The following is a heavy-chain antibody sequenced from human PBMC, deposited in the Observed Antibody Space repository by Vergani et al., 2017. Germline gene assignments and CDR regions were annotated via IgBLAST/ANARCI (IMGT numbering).Heavy chain of an antibody. CDR2: IIPILGIA. D-gene: IGHD6-13*01. CDR1: GGTFSSYT. V-gene: IGHV1-69*02. Sequence: QVQLVQSGAEVKKPGSSVKVSCKASGGTFSSYTISWVRQAPGQGLEWMGRIIPILGIANYAQKFQGRVTITADKSTSTAYMELSSLRSEDTAVYYCARAAAGNYYYYGMGVWGQGTTVTVSS. J-gene: IGHJ6*02. CDR3: ARAAAGNYYYYGMGV.